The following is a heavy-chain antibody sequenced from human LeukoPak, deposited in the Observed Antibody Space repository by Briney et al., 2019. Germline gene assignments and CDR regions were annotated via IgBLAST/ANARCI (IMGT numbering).Heavy chain of an antibody. CDR1: GLTFSSYS. CDR2: ISSSSSYI. Sequence: GGSLRLSCAASGLTFSSYSMNWVRQAPGKGPEWVSSISSSSSYIYYADSVKGRFTISRDHAKNSLYLQMNSLRADHTAVYYSARDRWNQRNYYYYMHVWGKGTTVTVSS. D-gene: IGHD1-1*01. CDR3: ARDRWNQRNYYYYMHV. V-gene: IGHV3-21*01. J-gene: IGHJ6*03.